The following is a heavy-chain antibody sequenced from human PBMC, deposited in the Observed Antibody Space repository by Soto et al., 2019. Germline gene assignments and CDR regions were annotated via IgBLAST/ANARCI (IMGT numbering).Heavy chain of an antibody. CDR3: TRRGAVIPTAIAAFDI. V-gene: IGHV3-23*01. J-gene: IGHJ3*02. D-gene: IGHD2-2*01. Sequence: GGSLRLSCAASGFTFSSYAMSWVRQAPGKGLEWVSGISGSGGSTYYADSVKGRFTISRDNSKNTLYLQMNGLRAEDTAIYYCTRRGAVIPTAIAAFDIWGQGTMVTVS. CDR2: ISGSGGST. CDR1: GFTFSSYA.